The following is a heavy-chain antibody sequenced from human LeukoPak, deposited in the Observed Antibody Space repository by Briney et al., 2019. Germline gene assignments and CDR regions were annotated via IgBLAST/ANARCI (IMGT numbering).Heavy chain of an antibody. V-gene: IGHV1-24*01. CDR3: ARDRRFMRGNPLGYFDL. CDR2: FDPEDGET. J-gene: IGHJ2*01. CDR1: GYTLTELS. D-gene: IGHD4-23*01. Sequence: ASVKVSCKVSGYTLTELSMHWVRQAPGKGLEWMGGFDPEDGETIYAQKFQGRVTITADESTSTAYMELSSLRSEDTAVYYCARDRRFMRGNPLGYFDLWGRGTLVTVSS.